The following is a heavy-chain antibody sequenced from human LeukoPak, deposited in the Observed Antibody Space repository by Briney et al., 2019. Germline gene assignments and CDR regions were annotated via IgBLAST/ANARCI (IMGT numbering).Heavy chain of an antibody. V-gene: IGHV4-31*03. CDR3: AREGQCSGGSCYDY. CDR1: GGSISSGGYY. J-gene: IGHJ4*02. D-gene: IGHD2-15*01. Sequence: SETLSLTCTVSGGSISSGGYYWSWIRQHPGKGPEWIGYIYYSGSTYYNPSLKSRVTISVDTSKNQFSLKLSSVTAADTAVYYCAREGQCSGGSCYDYWGQGTLVTVSS. CDR2: IYYSGST.